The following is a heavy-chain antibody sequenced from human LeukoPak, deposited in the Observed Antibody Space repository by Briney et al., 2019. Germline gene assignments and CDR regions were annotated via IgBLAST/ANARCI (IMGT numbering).Heavy chain of an antibody. V-gene: IGHV4-39*07. CDR2: IYYSGST. J-gene: IGHJ4*02. D-gene: IGHD1-26*01. CDR3: SRGVASPQYHRGSYTWELMSYFEH. Sequence: LETPSLTCTVSGGSISSSSYYWGWFRQPPGKGLEWIGNIYYSGSTYYNPSLKSRVTISVDTSKNQFSLKLSSVTAADTAVYYCSRGVASPQYHRGSYTWELMSYFEHWGQGTLVAASS. CDR1: GGSISSSSYY.